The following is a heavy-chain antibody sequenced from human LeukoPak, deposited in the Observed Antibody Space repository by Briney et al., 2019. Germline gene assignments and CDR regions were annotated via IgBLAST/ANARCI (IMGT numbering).Heavy chain of an antibody. CDR3: ARESFVVVTAQNDY. Sequence: GSLRLSCAASGFTFSSYSMNWVRQAPGKGLEWVSSISSSSSYIYYADSVKGRFTISRDNAKNSLHLQMNSLRAEDTAVYYCARESFVVVTAQNDYWGQGTLVTVSS. CDR2: ISSSSSYI. D-gene: IGHD2-21*02. J-gene: IGHJ4*02. CDR1: GFTFSSYS. V-gene: IGHV3-21*01.